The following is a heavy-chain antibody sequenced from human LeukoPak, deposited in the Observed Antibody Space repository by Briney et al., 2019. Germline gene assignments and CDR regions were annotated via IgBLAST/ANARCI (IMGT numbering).Heavy chain of an antibody. D-gene: IGHD6-6*01. CDR2: INTDGSST. CDR3: TADSSSSDFDY. J-gene: IGHJ4*02. CDR1: GFTFSSYW. V-gene: IGHV3-74*01. Sequence: TGGSLRLSCAASGFTFSSYWMHWVRQAPGKGLVWVSRINTDGSSTSYADSVKGRFTISRDNAKNTLYLQMNSLRAEDTAVYYCTADSSSSDFDYWGQGTLVTVSS.